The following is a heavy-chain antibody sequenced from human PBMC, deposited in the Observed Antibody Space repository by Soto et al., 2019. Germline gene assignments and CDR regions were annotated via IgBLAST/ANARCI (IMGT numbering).Heavy chain of an antibody. CDR1: GGTFSSYT. CDR3: VIPPSVYYGSGEDY. J-gene: IGHJ4*02. V-gene: IGHV1-69*02. Sequence: QVQLVQSGAEVKKPGSSVKVSCKASGGTFSSYTISWVRQAPGQGLEWMGRIIPILGIANYAQKFQGRVTSTADKSTSTAYMELSSLRSEDTAVYYCVIPPSVYYGSGEDYWGQGTLVTVSS. CDR2: IIPILGIA. D-gene: IGHD3-10*01.